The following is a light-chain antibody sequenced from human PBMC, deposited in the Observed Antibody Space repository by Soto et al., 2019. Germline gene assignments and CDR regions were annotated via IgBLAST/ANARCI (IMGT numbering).Light chain of an antibody. CDR1: QGISSY. Sequence: AIRMTXSPSSLSAXTGDXXXXXXRASQGISSYLAWYQQKPGKAPKLLIYAASTLQSGVPSRFSGSGSGTDFTLTISCLQSEDFATYYCQQYYSYPPLTFGGGTKVEIK. CDR3: QQYYSYPPLT. J-gene: IGKJ4*01. V-gene: IGKV1-8*01. CDR2: AAS.